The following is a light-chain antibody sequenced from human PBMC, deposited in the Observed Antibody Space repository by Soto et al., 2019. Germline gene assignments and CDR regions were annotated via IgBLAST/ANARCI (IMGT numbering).Light chain of an antibody. CDR1: QSVSSSY. V-gene: IGKV3D-20*02. Sequence: EIVLTQSPGTLSLSPGERATLSCRASQSVSSSYLAWYQQKPGQAPRLLIYGASSRATGIPARFSGSGSGTDFTLTVSSLEPEDFALYYCQQRSNRITFGQGTRLEI. CDR3: QQRSNRIT. CDR2: GAS. J-gene: IGKJ5*01.